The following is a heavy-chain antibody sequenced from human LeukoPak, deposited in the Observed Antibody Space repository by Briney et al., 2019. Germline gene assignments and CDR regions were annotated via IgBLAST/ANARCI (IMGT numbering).Heavy chain of an antibody. CDR2: INHSGST. CDR3: ARRITMVRGFNY. V-gene: IGHV4-34*01. CDR1: GGSFSGYY. D-gene: IGHD3-10*01. Sequence: SETLSLTCAVYGGSFSGYYWSWIRQPPGKGLEWIGEINHSGSTNYNPSLKSRVTISVDASKNQFSLKLSSVTAADTAVYYCARRITMVRGFNYWGQGTLVTVSS. J-gene: IGHJ4*02.